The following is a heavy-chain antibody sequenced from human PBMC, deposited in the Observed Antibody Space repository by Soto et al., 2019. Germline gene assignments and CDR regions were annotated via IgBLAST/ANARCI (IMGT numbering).Heavy chain of an antibody. CDR3: AILPPYYGLDV. J-gene: IGHJ6*02. Sequence: SETLSLTCTVSGGSITSGGYYWSWIRQHPGKGLEWIGFLYYSGSTYYNPSLESRVTISVDTSKNQFSLKLSSVTAADTAVYYCAILPPYYGLDVWGQGTTVTVYS. V-gene: IGHV4-31*03. CDR2: LYYSGST. CDR1: GGSITSGGYY.